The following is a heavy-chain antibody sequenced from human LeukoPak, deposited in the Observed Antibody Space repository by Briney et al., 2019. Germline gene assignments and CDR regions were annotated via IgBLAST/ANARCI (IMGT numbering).Heavy chain of an antibody. CDR2: IYYSGST. V-gene: IGHV4-59*08. CDR1: GDSISSYY. Sequence: PSETLSLTCTVSGDSISSYYWSWIRQPPGKGLEWIGYIYYSGSTSYNPSLKSRVTISVDTSKNQFSLKLSSVTAADTAVYYCARLYSSGWAKTYYFDYWGQGTLVTVSS. D-gene: IGHD6-19*01. CDR3: ARLYSSGWAKTYYFDY. J-gene: IGHJ4*02.